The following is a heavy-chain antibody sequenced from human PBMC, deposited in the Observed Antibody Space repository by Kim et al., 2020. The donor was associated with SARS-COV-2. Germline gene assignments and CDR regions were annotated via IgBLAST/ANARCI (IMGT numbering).Heavy chain of an antibody. D-gene: IGHD3-3*01. J-gene: IGHJ4*02. Sequence: SETLSLTCTVSGYSISSGYYWGWIRQPPGKGLEWIGSIYHSGSTYYNPSLKSRVTISVDTSKNQFSLKLSSVTAADTAVYYCARGMQDFWSGFVDYWGQGTLVTVSS. CDR1: GYSISSGYY. CDR2: IYHSGST. CDR3: ARGMQDFWSGFVDY. V-gene: IGHV4-38-2*02.